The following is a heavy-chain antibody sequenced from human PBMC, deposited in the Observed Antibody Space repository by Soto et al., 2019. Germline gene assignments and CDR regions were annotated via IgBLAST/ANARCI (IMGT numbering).Heavy chain of an antibody. Sequence: GGSLRLSCAASRFTFSSYWMSWVRQAPGKGLEWVANIKQDGSEKYYVDSVRGRFTISRDNAENSLYLQMNSLRAEDTAVYYCARERSFRRAANYYYYYGMDVWGQGTTVTVSS. D-gene: IGHD2-15*01. V-gene: IGHV3-7*05. CDR2: IKQDGSEK. CDR1: RFTFSSYW. CDR3: ARERSFRRAANYYYYYGMDV. J-gene: IGHJ6*02.